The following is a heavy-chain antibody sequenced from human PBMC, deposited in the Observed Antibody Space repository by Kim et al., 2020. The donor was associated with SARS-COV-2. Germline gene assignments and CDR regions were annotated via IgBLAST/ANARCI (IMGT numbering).Heavy chain of an antibody. Sequence: GGSLRLSCAASGFTFSDYYMSWIRQAPGKGLEWVAYISSSGSTIYYADSVKGRFTISRDNAKNSLYLQMNSLRAEDTAVYYCARDGKTYYDFWSGYEGRSYSYYCRDVWGQGTTVPVSS. CDR3: ARDGKTYYDFWSGYEGRSYSYYCRDV. CDR1: GFTFSDYY. J-gene: IGHJ6*02. CDR2: ISSSGSTI. V-gene: IGHV3-11*01. D-gene: IGHD3-3*01.